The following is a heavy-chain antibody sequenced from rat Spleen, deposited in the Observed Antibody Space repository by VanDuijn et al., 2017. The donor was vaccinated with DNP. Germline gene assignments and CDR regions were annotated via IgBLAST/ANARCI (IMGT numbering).Heavy chain of an antibody. CDR2: ISTSGSRT. CDR1: GFTFSNYY. J-gene: IGHJ3*01. Sequence: EVQLVESGGGLVQPGRSLKLSCAASGFTFSNYYMAWVRQAPKKGLEWVATISTSGSRTYYPDSVKGRFTISRDNAKSSLYLQMNSLKSEDTATYYCARHNSGYGGFAYWGQGTLVTVSS. D-gene: IGHD4-3*01. CDR3: ARHNSGYGGFAY. V-gene: IGHV5-25*01.